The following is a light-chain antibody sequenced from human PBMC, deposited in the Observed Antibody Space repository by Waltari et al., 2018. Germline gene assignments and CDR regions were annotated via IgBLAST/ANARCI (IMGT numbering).Light chain of an antibody. J-gene: IGKJ1*01. CDR2: AAS. V-gene: IGKV1-39*01. Sequence: DIQMTQSPSSLSASVGDRVTITCRASQSISSYLNWYQQKPGKAPKLLFYAASSLQSGVPSRFSGSGSGTDFTLTISSLQPEDFATYYCQQSYSTLGWTFGQGTKVEIK. CDR1: QSISSY. CDR3: QQSYSTLGWT.